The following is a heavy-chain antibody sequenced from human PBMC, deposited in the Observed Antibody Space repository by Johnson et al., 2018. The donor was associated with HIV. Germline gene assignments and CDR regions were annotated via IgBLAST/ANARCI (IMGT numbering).Heavy chain of an antibody. J-gene: IGHJ3*02. CDR1: GFTFSSYA. CDR3: AREFWGTSSPFDI. D-gene: IGHD3-16*01. CDR2: ISWNSGSI. Sequence: VQLVESGGGVVQPGRSLRLSCAASGFTFSSYAMHWVRQAPGKGLEWVSGISWNSGSIGYADSVKGRFTISRDTAQNSVYLQMNSLRVDDTAVYYCAREFWGTSSPFDIWGQGTMVTVSS. V-gene: IGHV3-9*01.